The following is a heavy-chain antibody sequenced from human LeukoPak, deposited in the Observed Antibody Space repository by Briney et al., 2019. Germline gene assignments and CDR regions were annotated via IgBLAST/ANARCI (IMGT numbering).Heavy chain of an antibody. Sequence: PSETLSLTCTVSGGSISSYYWSWIRRPPGKGLEWIGYIYTSGSTNYNPSLKSRVTISVDTSKNQFSLKLSSVTAADTAVYYCARRKEYYYDSSGYTNRFDPWGQGTLVTVSS. CDR1: GGSISSYY. J-gene: IGHJ5*02. D-gene: IGHD3-22*01. V-gene: IGHV4-4*09. CDR2: IYTSGST. CDR3: ARRKEYYYDSSGYTNRFDP.